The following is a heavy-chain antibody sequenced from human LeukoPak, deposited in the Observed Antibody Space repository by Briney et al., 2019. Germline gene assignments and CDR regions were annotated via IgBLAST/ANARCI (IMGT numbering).Heavy chain of an antibody. CDR3: ARIKRDYYYYYYMDV. J-gene: IGHJ6*03. CDR2: IYPGDSDT. Sequence: GESLRISCKGSGYSFTSYWIGWVRQMPGKGLEWMGIIYPGDSDTRYSPSFQGQVTISADKSISTAYLQWSSLKASDTAMYYCARIKRDYYYYYYMDVWGKGTTVTVSS. V-gene: IGHV5-51*01. CDR1: GYSFTSYW.